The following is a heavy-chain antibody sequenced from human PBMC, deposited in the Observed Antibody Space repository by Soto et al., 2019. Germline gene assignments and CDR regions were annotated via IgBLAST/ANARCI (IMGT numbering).Heavy chain of an antibody. CDR2: ISGSGLEA. CDR3: AKGMSDIQLMEFATLYDS. CDR1: GFSFSAYA. Sequence: EVHLLESGGGLVQPGGSPRLSCAASGFSFSAYALTWVRQSPGKGLEWVATISGSGLEAYYADSVRGRFTISRDNSKKHLFLQMSSLRAEDTAIYYCAKGMSDIQLMEFATLYDSWGQGTLVTVSS. J-gene: IGHJ4*02. V-gene: IGHV3-23*01. D-gene: IGHD2-8*01.